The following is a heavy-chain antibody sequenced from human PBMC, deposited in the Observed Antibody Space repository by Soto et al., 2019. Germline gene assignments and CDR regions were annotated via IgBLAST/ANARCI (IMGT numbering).Heavy chain of an antibody. J-gene: IGHJ4*02. Sequence: GGSLRLSCAASGFTFSSYWMHWVRQAPGKGLVWVSRINSDGSSTSYADSVKGRFTISRDNAKNTLYLQMNSLRAEDTAVYYCVTATRLYYFDYWGQGTLVTVSS. D-gene: IGHD2-15*01. V-gene: IGHV3-74*01. CDR1: GFTFSSYW. CDR2: INSDGSST. CDR3: VTATRLYYFDY.